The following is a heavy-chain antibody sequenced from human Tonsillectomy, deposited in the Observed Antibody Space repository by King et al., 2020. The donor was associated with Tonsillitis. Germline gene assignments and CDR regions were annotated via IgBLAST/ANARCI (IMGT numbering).Heavy chain of an antibody. Sequence: VQLVESGGGLVQPGGSLRLSCAASGFTFSSDSMNWVRQAPGKGLEWVSYISSSSSTIYYADSVKGRFTISRDNAKNSLYLQMNSLRDEDTAVYYCARDAYRLGIFDAFDIWGQGTMVTVSS. D-gene: IGHD7-27*01. CDR1: GFTFSSDS. J-gene: IGHJ3*02. CDR3: ARDAYRLGIFDAFDI. V-gene: IGHV3-48*02. CDR2: ISSSSSTI.